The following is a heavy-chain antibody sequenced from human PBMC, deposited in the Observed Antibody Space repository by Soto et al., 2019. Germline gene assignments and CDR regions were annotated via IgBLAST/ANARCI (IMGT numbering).Heavy chain of an antibody. CDR1: GFTFSSYA. CDR2: ISGSGGST. Sequence: GGSLRLSCAASGFTFSSYAMSWVRQAPGKGLEWVSAISGSGGSTYYADSVKGRFTISRDNSKNTLYLQMNSLRAEDTAVYYCAKDPLLTRYYYYGMDVWGQGTTVTVSS. D-gene: IGHD2-15*01. V-gene: IGHV3-23*01. J-gene: IGHJ6*02. CDR3: AKDPLLTRYYYYGMDV.